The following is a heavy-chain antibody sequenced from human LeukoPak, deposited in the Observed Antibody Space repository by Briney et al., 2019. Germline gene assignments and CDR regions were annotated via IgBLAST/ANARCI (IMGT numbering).Heavy chain of an antibody. CDR3: ARDRQEWLYAFDI. CDR1: GHTFTSYG. CDR2: ICAYGHT. J-gene: IGHJ3*02. D-gene: IGHD6-19*01. Sequence: ASVKVSCKASGHTFTSYGISWVRQAPGQGLEWMGWICAYGHTNYSQKFQGRVSMTTDTSTRTAYMELRSLRSDHTAVYYCARDRQEWLYAFDIWGQGTMVTVSS. V-gene: IGHV1-18*04.